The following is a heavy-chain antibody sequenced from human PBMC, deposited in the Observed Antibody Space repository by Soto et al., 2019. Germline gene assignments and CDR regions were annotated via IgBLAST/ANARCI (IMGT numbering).Heavy chain of an antibody. CDR2: ISGSGGST. CDR1: GFTFSSYA. J-gene: IGHJ6*01. CDR3: AKAEVNYDFWRGYSTGYYYGMDA. Sequence: EVQLLEYGGGLVQPGGSLRLSCAASGFTFSSYAMSLVRQAPGKGLEWVSAISGSGGSTYYADSVKGRCTISRDNCKNTLYLQMNSLRAEDTAVYYCAKAEVNYDFWRGYSTGYYYGMDAW. D-gene: IGHD3-3*01. V-gene: IGHV3-23*01.